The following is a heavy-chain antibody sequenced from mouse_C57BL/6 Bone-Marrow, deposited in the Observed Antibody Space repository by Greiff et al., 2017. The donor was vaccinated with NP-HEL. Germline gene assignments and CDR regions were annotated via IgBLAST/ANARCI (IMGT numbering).Heavy chain of an antibody. Sequence: DVQLVESGPELVKPGASVKMSCKASGYTFTDYNMHWVKQSPGKSLEWIGYINPNNGGTNYNQKFKGKATLTVNKSSSTAYMELRSLTSEDSAVYYCARLSTTVVAPFAYWGQGTLVTVSA. V-gene: IGHV1-22*01. D-gene: IGHD1-1*01. CDR3: ARLSTTVVAPFAY. CDR2: INPNNGGT. CDR1: GYTFTDYN. J-gene: IGHJ3*01.